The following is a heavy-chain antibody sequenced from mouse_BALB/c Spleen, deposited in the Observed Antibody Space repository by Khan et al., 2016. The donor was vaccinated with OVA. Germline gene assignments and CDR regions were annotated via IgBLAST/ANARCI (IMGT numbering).Heavy chain of an antibody. J-gene: IGHJ2*01. CDR2: IWAGGST. CDR1: GISLTSSG. Sequence: VEPVESGPGLVAPSQSLSITCTVSGISLTSSGVHWVRHPPGKVLEWLGVIWAGGSTNYNSALMSRLSISKDNSKSQVFLKMNSLQSDDTAMYYGARLEDIWGQGTTLTVSS. D-gene: IGHD1-3*01. V-gene: IGHV2-9*02. CDR3: ARLEDI.